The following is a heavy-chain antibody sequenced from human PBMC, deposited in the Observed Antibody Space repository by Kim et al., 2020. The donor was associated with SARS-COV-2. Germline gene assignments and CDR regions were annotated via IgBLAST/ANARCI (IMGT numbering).Heavy chain of an antibody. Sequence: AGSLRLSCAASGFTFSSYGMHWVRQAPGKGLEWVAVIWYDGSNKYYADSVKGRFTISRDNSKNTLYLQMNSLRAEDTAVYYCARDTGSGVVSGYFDYWGQGTLVTVSS. CDR1: GFTFSSYG. CDR2: IWYDGSNK. J-gene: IGHJ4*02. D-gene: IGHD3-22*01. CDR3: ARDTGSGVVSGYFDY. V-gene: IGHV3-33*01.